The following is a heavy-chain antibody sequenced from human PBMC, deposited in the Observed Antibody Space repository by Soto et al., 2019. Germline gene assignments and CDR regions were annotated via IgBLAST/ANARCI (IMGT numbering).Heavy chain of an antibody. CDR3: AKDIPSGRGYYYYYMDV. D-gene: IGHD3-3*01. Sequence: GGSLRLSCAASGFTFSSYAMSWGRQAPGKGLEWVSAISGSGGSTYYADSVKGRFTISRDNSKNTLYLQMNSLRAEDTAVYYCAKDIPSGRGYYYYYMDVWGKGTTVTV. V-gene: IGHV3-23*01. J-gene: IGHJ6*03. CDR1: GFTFSSYA. CDR2: ISGSGGST.